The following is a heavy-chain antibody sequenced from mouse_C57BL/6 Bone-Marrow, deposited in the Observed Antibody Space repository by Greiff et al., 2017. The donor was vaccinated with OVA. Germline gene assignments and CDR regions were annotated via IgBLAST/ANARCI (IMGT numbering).Heavy chain of an antibody. V-gene: IGHV3-6*01. J-gene: IGHJ3*01. CDR1: GYSITSGYY. CDR2: ISYDGSN. Sequence: EVQLQESGPGLVKPSQSLSLTCSVTGYSITSGYYWNWIRQFPGNKLEWMGYISYDGSNNYNPSLKNRISITRDTSKNQFFLKLNSVTTEDTATYYCAKEEAHHYYGSSYGFAYWGQGTLVTVSA. CDR3: AKEEAHHYYGSSYGFAY. D-gene: IGHD1-1*01.